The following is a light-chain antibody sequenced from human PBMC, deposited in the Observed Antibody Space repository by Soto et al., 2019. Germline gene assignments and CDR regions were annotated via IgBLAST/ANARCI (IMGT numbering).Light chain of an antibody. V-gene: IGLV2-18*02. Sequence: QLVLTQPPSVSGSPGQSVTISCTGTSSDIGSYNRVSWYQQPPGTAPKLIIYEVSNRPSGIPDRFSGSKSGNTASLTISGLQADDEADYYCASYTTSITVVFGGGTKLTVL. CDR1: SSDIGSYNR. J-gene: IGLJ2*01. CDR3: ASYTTSITVV. CDR2: EVS.